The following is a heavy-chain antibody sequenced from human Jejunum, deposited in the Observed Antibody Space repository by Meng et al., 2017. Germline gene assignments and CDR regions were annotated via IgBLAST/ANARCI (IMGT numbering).Heavy chain of an antibody. Sequence: GGSLRLSCAASGFTFSNYAMSWVRQAPGKGLEWVSTISGSAGSTSYADSVKGRFTISRDNSKNTLFLQMNSLRAEDTALYYCATKTTELDNWGQGTQVTVSS. D-gene: IGHD1-1*01. V-gene: IGHV3-23*01. J-gene: IGHJ4*02. CDR1: GFTFSNYA. CDR2: ISGSAGST. CDR3: ATKTTELDN.